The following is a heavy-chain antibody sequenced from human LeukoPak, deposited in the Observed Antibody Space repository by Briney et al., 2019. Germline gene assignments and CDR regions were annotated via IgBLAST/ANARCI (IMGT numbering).Heavy chain of an antibody. D-gene: IGHD2-15*01. Sequence: GGSLRLSCAASGFTFSSYAMSWVRQAPGKGLEWVSAISGSGDITYYADSVKGRFTISRDNSKNTLYLQMSSLRTEDTAVYFCAKDRGGSSYTPIDYWGQGTLVTVSS. J-gene: IGHJ4*02. V-gene: IGHV3-23*01. CDR1: GFTFSSYA. CDR3: AKDRGGSSYTPIDY. CDR2: ISGSGDIT.